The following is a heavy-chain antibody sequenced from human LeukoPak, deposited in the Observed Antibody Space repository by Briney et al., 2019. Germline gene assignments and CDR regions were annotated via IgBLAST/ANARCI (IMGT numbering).Heavy chain of an antibody. V-gene: IGHV4-30-2*01. CDR3: ARVAVRFGEFDHFDY. CDR2: IYHSGST. J-gene: IGHJ4*02. D-gene: IGHD3-10*01. Sequence: SQTLSLTCAVSGGSISSGGYSWSWIRQPPGKGLEWIGYIYHSGSTYYNPSLKSRVTISVDRSKNQFSLKQSSVTAADTAVYYCARVAVRFGEFDHFDYWGQGTLVTVSS. CDR1: GGSISSGGYS.